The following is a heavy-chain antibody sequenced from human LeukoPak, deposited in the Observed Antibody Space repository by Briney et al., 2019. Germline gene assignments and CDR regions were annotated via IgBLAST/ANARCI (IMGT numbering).Heavy chain of an antibody. V-gene: IGHV1-18*01. CDR3: ARDKYSSSWYPVDY. CDR1: GYTFTSYG. Sequence: ASVKVSYKASGYTFTSYGISWVRQAPGQGLEWMGWISAYNGKTNYAQKLQGRVTMTTDTSTSTAYMELRSLRSDDTAVYYCARDKYSSSWYPVDYWGQGTLVTVSS. D-gene: IGHD6-13*01. J-gene: IGHJ4*02. CDR2: ISAYNGKT.